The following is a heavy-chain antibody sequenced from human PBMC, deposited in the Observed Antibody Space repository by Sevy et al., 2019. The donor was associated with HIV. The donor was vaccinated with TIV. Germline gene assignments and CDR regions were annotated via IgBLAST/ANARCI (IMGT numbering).Heavy chain of an antibody. CDR2: INSDGSST. V-gene: IGHV3-74*01. CDR1: GFTFSSYW. D-gene: IGHD3-9*01. J-gene: IGHJ6*02. CDR3: AREGFDRYYYYYYGMDV. Sequence: GGSLRLSCAASGFTFSSYWMHWVRQAPGKGLVWVSRINSDGSSTSYADSVKGRFTISRDNAKNKLYLQMNSLRAEDTAVYYCAREGFDRYYYYYYGMDVWGQGTTVTVSS.